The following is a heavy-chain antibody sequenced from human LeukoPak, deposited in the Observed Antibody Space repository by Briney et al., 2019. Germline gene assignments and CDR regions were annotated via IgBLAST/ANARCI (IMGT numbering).Heavy chain of an antibody. V-gene: IGHV4-61*10. CDR3: ARTRGATDFDY. CDR1: GGSISSGGYY. D-gene: IGHD1-26*01. J-gene: IGHJ4*02. Sequence: SQTLSLTCTVSGGSISSGGYYWSWIRQPAGKGLEWIGYIYYSGSTNYNPSLKSRITISVDTSKNQFSLKLNSVTAADTAVYYCARTRGATDFDYWGQGALVTVSS. CDR2: IYYSGST.